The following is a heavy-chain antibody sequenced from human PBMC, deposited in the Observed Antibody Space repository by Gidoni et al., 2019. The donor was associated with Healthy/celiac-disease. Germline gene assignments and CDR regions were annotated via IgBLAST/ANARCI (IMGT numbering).Heavy chain of an antibody. Sequence: EVQLVESGGGLVKPGGSLRLSCAASGFTFSNAWMSWVRQAPGKGLEWGGRIKSKTDGGTTDYAAPVKGRFTISRDDSKNTLYLQMNSLKTEDTAVYYCTTVGCSSTSCLFDYWGQGTLVTVSS. V-gene: IGHV3-15*01. CDR1: GFTFSNAW. CDR3: TTVGCSSTSCLFDY. J-gene: IGHJ4*02. CDR2: IKSKTDGGTT. D-gene: IGHD2-2*01.